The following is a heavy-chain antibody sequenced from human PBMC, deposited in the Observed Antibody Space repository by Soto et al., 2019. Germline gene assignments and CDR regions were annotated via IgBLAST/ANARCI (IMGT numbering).Heavy chain of an antibody. V-gene: IGHV4-39*07. J-gene: IGHJ1*01. CDR1: GGSISSSSYY. Sequence: TSETLSLTCTVSGGSISSSSYYWGWIRQPPGKGLEWIGSIYYSGSTYYNPSLKSRVTISVDTSKNQFSLKLSSVTAADTAVYYCARVDYGDYVYFQHWGQGTLVNVS. CDR3: ARVDYGDYVYFQH. CDR2: IYYSGST. D-gene: IGHD4-17*01.